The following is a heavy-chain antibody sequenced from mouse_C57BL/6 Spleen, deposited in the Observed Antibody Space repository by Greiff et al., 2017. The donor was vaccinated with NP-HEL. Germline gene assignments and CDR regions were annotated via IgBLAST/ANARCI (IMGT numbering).Heavy chain of an antibody. CDR3: ARINYYGSSYGY. J-gene: IGHJ2*01. V-gene: IGHV5-17*01. CDR2: ISSGSSTI. Sequence: EVHLVESGGGLVKPGGSLKLSCAASGFTFSDYGMHWVRQAPEKGLEWVAYISSGSSTIYYADTVKGRFTISRDNAKNTLFLQMTSLRSEDTAMYYCARINYYGSSYGYWGQGTTLTVSS. CDR1: GFTFSDYG. D-gene: IGHD1-1*01.